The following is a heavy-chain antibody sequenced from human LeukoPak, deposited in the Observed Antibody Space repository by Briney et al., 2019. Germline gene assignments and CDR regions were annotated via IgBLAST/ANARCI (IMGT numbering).Heavy chain of an antibody. CDR1: GASISSSAR. V-gene: IGHV4-4*02. CDR3: ARRGYSGYEAYFDY. Sequence: PSGTLSLTCAVSGASISSSARWSWVRQFPGKGLEWIGEVYHGGSTNYNPSLKSRVTISLDNSNNHFSLRLSSGTAPDTARYYCARRGYSGYEAYFDYWGQGTLVTVSS. J-gene: IGHJ4*02. CDR2: VYHGGST. D-gene: IGHD5-12*01.